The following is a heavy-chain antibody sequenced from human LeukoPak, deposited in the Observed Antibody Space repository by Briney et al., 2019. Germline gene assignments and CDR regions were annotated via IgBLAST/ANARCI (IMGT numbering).Heavy chain of an antibody. Sequence: ASVKVSRKASGYTFTGYYIHWVWQAPGQGLEWVGGINPNRGGTNYAQKFQVRVTMTRDRSISTDYLDLRMESPGAKAVYYWSRDSGEQGSGSYLIAYWGQGTRVPVSS. CDR3: SRDSGEQGSGSYLIAY. CDR1: GYTFTGYY. J-gene: IGHJ4*02. CDR2: INPNRGGT. D-gene: IGHD3-10*01. V-gene: IGHV1-2*02.